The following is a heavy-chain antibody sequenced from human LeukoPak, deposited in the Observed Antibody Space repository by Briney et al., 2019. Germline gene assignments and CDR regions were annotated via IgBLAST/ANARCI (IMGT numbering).Heavy chain of an antibody. Sequence: PGGSLRLSCAASGFTFTTYSMSWVRQAPGKGLEWVANIKQDGSEKYYVASAKGRFTVSRDNAKNSLYLQMNGLRAEDTAIYYCAREEGSSIYFRYFDYWGQGTLATVSS. J-gene: IGHJ4*02. V-gene: IGHV3-7*04. CDR2: IKQDGSEK. CDR1: GFTFTTYS. D-gene: IGHD2-15*01. CDR3: AREEGSSIYFRYFDY.